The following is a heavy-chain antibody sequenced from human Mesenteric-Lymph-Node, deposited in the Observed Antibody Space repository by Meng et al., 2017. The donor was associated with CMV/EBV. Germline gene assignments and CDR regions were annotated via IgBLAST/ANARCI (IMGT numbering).Heavy chain of an antibody. CDR1: GFTFSTYG. CDR2: IYSGDNA. D-gene: IGHD3-10*01. V-gene: IGHV3-NL1*01. CDR3: ASAWVLGDFDY. Sequence: GESLKISCAASGFTFSTYGIHWVRQAPGKGLEWVSIIYSGDNADYADSVNGRFTIFRDNSKNTLYLQMNSLRAEDTAVYYCASAWVLGDFDYWGQGTLVTVSS. J-gene: IGHJ4*02.